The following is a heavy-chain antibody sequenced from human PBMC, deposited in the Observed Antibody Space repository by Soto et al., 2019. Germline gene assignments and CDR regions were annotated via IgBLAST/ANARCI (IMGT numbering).Heavy chain of an antibody. CDR3: ARDYYDSSGYLISN. CDR1: GFTFSSYG. D-gene: IGHD3-22*01. J-gene: IGHJ4*02. V-gene: IGHV3-33*01. Sequence: LRLSCAASGFTFSSYGMHWVRQAPGKGLEWVAVIWYDGSNKYYADSVKGRFTISRDNSKNTLYLQMNSLRAEDTAVYYCARDYYDSSGYLISNWGQGTLVTVSS. CDR2: IWYDGSNK.